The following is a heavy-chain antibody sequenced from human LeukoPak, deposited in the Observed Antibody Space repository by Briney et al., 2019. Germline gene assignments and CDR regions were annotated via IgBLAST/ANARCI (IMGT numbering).Heavy chain of an antibody. V-gene: IGHV4-61*01. J-gene: IGHJ6*03. D-gene: IGHD3-22*01. CDR3: ARLLYYYDSSGYSLYYYYYMDV. CDR1: GGSISSSSYY. CDR2: IYYGGST. Sequence: SETLSLTCTVSGGSISSSSYYWSWIRQPPGKGLEWIGYIYYGGSTNYNPSLKSRVTISVDTSKNQFSLKLSSVTAADTAVYYCARLLYYYDSSGYSLYYYYYMDVWGKGTTVTISS.